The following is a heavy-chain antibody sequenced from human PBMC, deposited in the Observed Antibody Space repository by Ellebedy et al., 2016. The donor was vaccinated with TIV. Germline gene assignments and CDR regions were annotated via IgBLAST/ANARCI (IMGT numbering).Heavy chain of an antibody. CDR1: GGSISSYY. V-gene: IGHV4-59*01. CDR3: ARNKGAGTGAEYFQH. Sequence: MPSETLSLTCTVSGGSISSYYWSRIRQPPGKGLEWIGYIYYSGSTNYNPSLKSRVTISVDTSKNQFSLKLSSVTAADTAVYYCARNKGAGTGAEYFQHWGQGTLVTVSS. CDR2: IYYSGST. D-gene: IGHD6-19*01. J-gene: IGHJ1*01.